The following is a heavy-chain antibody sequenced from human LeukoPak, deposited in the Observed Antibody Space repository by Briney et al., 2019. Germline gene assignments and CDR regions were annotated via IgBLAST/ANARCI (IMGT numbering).Heavy chain of an antibody. Sequence: ASVRVSCKTSGYIVTNYVIDRMCQAPGQRLEWMGWINGGNGNTKYSQKFQGRITITRDTSASTANMEVRSLISEDTAVYYCARGGPVAGIDYWGQGTLVTVSS. CDR1: GYIVTNYV. J-gene: IGHJ4*02. CDR3: ARGGPVAGIDY. CDR2: INGGNGNT. V-gene: IGHV1-3*01. D-gene: IGHD6-19*01.